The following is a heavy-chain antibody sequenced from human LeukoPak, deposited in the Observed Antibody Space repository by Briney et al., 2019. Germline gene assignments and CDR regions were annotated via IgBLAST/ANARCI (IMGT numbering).Heavy chain of an antibody. CDR3: ARITIFGVDVAWFDP. CDR2: ISAYNGNT. V-gene: IGHV1-18*01. D-gene: IGHD3-3*01. CDR1: GYTFTSYG. Sequence: ASVKVSCKASGYTFTSYGINWVRQAPGQGLEWMGWISAYNGNTNYAQKVQGRVTMSTDTSTSTACMELRSLRSDDTAVYYCARITIFGVDVAWFDPWGQRTLVTVSS. J-gene: IGHJ5*02.